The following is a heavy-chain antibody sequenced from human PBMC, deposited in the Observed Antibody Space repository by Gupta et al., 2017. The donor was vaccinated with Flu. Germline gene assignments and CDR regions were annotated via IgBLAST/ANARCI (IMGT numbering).Heavy chain of an antibody. V-gene: IGHV4-39*01. CDR2: VYYNGNT. Sequence: ISNSNNYWACIRQPPGKGLEWIGSVYYNGNTYYRPSLRSQFTISIDTSKNQFSLKSTSVTAADTAVYYCVRETSGTSWVDPWGQGIVVTVSS. J-gene: IGHJ5*02. D-gene: IGHD6-13*01. CDR1: ISNSNNY. CDR3: VRETSGTSWVDP.